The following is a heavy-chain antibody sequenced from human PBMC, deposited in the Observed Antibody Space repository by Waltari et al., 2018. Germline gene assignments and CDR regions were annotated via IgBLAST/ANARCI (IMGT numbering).Heavy chain of an antibody. J-gene: IGHJ4*02. CDR2: INHSGST. CDR3: ARVRRGYYGSGRYFDY. V-gene: IGHV4-34*01. CDR1: GGSFSGYY. D-gene: IGHD3-10*01. Sequence: QVQLQQWGAGLLKPSETLSLTCAVYGGSFSGYYWSWIRQPPGKGLEWIGEINHSGSTNYNPSLKSRVTISVDTSKNQFSLKLSSVTAADTAVYYCARVRRGYYGSGRYFDYWGQGTLVTVSS.